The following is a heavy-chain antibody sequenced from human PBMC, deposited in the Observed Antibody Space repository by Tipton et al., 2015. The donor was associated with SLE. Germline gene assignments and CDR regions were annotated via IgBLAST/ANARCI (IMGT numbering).Heavy chain of an antibody. CDR1: GYTFTSYG. J-gene: IGHJ6*02. CDR2: ISTYNGNT. Sequence: QLVQSGAEVKKPGASVKVSCKASGYTFTSYGISWVRQAPGQGLEWMGWISTYNGNTHYAQNLQGRVTMTTYTSTSTAYVELRSLRSDDTAVYYCAREVYSGSYYYYYGMDVWGQGTTVTISS. CDR3: AREVYSGSYYYYYGMDV. D-gene: IGHD3-10*01. V-gene: IGHV1-18*01.